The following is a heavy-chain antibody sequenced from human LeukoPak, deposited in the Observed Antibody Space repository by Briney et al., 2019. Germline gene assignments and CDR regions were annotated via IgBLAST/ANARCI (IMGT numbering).Heavy chain of an antibody. D-gene: IGHD3-10*01. Sequence: GGSLRLSCTVSGFIVSSNPMSWVRQAPGKGLEWVSFIYTDNTHYSDSVKGRFSISRENSKNTLYLQMNSLRAEDTAVYYCAKLHGSGSRYYYMDVWGKGTTVTVSS. J-gene: IGHJ6*03. CDR2: IYTDNT. CDR3: AKLHGSGSRYYYMDV. V-gene: IGHV3-53*01. CDR1: GFIVSSNP.